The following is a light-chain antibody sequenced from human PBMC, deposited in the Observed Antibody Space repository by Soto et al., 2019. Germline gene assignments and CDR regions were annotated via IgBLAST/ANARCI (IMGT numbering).Light chain of an antibody. Sequence: TLSLSPGERATLSCRASQSVSSSYLAWYQQKPGQAPRLLIYGASNRATGIPDRFSGSGSGTDFTLTISRLEPEDFAVYYCQQYGSSGTFGQGTKVDIK. CDR1: QSVSSSY. CDR2: GAS. CDR3: QQYGSSGT. J-gene: IGKJ1*01. V-gene: IGKV3-20*01.